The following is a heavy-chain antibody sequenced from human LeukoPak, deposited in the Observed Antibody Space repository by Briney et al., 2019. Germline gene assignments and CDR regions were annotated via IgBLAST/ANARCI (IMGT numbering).Heavy chain of an antibody. D-gene: IGHD1-26*01. J-gene: IGHJ4*02. CDR2: IYSSGEI. CDR1: GFSVGDNY. CDR3: AKDQGSGSYAYFDY. V-gene: IGHV3-66*03. Sequence: GSLRLSCAASGFSVGDNYMSWVRQAPGKGLEWVSVIYSSGEIYYIESVEGRFTISRDNSKNTLYLQMNSLRAEDTAVYYCAKDQGSGSYAYFDYWGQGTLVTVSS.